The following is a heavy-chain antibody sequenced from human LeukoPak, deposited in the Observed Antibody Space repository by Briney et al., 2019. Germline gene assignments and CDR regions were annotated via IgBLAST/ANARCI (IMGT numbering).Heavy chain of an antibody. CDR1: GFSFSNYW. V-gene: IGHV3-74*01. CDR2: INNDGTYT. D-gene: IGHD3-9*01. CDR3: ATFGLDWRLSN. Sequence: GGSLRLSCAASGFSFSNYWMHWVRQAPGKGLEWVSRINNDGTYTASADSVKGRFTMSRDNAKNTLYLQMNSLRAEDTAAYYCATFGLDWRLSNWGQGALVTVSS. J-gene: IGHJ4*02.